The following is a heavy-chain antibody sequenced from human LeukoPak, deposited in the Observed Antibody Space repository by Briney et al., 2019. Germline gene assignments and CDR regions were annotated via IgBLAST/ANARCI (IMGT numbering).Heavy chain of an antibody. Sequence: GGSLRLSCAASGFIVSSNYMSWVRQAPGKGLEWVSVIYSGGNTYYADPVKGRFTISRDNSKNTLHLQMNSLRVEDTAAYYCARAPRGTTAMVLDVWGQGTTVTVSS. CDR2: IYSGGNT. J-gene: IGHJ6*02. V-gene: IGHV3-53*01. CDR3: ARAPRGTTAMVLDV. CDR1: GFIVSSNY. D-gene: IGHD5-18*01.